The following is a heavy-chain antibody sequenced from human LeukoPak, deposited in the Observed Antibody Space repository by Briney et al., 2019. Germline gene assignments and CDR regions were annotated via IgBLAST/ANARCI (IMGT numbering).Heavy chain of an antibody. CDR3: AKAFAEYYFDTRGYYFDY. J-gene: IGHJ4*02. V-gene: IGHV3-9*01. CDR1: GFPYGNFA. D-gene: IGHD3-22*01. CDR2: INWNCDSK. Sequence: PGRSLRLSCAGSGFPYGNFAMHWVRRAPGKGLTWVAGINWNCDSKGYGDSVKGRFTISRDNAKNSMYLEMESLRAEDTAFYYCAKAFAEYYFDTRGYYFDYWGQGTPVTVSS.